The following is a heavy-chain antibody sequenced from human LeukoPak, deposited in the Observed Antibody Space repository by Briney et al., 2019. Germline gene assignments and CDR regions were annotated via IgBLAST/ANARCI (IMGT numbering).Heavy chain of an antibody. D-gene: IGHD6-19*01. Sequence: SETLSLTCAVSGASITSYYWSWIRQPPGKGLEWIGYIYYSGSTNYNPSLKSRVTMSVDTSKNEFSLKLSSVTTADTAVYYCATRRIAVAAPFDYWGQGTLVTVSS. CDR1: GASITSYY. J-gene: IGHJ4*02. V-gene: IGHV4-59*01. CDR3: ATRRIAVAAPFDY. CDR2: IYYSGST.